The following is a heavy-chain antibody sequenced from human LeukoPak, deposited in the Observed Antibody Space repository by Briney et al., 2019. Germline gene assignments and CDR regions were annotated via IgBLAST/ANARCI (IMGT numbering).Heavy chain of an antibody. CDR3: AKEYSSGWYYFDN. CDR2: ISYDGSKE. D-gene: IGHD6-19*01. V-gene: IGHV3-30*18. CDR1: GFTFSRNG. Sequence: GRSLRLSCAASGFTFSRNGMHWVRQAPGKGLEWVAVISYDGSKEYYADSVKGRFTISRDNSRNTLYVQMNGLRAEDAAVYYCAKEYSSGWYYFDNWGQGTLVTVSS. J-gene: IGHJ4*02.